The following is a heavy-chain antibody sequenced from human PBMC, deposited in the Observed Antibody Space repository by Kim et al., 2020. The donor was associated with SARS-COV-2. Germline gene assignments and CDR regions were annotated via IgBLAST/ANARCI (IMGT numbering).Heavy chain of an antibody. Sequence: GGSLRLSCAASGFTFSSYSMNWVRQAPGKGLEWVSSISSSSSYIYYADSVKGRFTISRDNAKNSLYLQMNSLRAEDTAVYYCARGTLWFGEPYWGQGTLVTVSS. D-gene: IGHD3-10*01. CDR3: ARGTLWFGEPY. CDR1: GFTFSSYS. V-gene: IGHV3-21*01. J-gene: IGHJ4*02. CDR2: ISSSSSYI.